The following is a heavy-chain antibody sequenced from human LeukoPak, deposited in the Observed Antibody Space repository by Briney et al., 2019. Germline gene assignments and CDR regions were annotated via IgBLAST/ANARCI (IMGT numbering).Heavy chain of an antibody. CDR2: VFYTGIT. V-gene: IGHV4-59*01. CDR1: GGSISSYY. J-gene: IGHJ5*02. CDR3: ARTLVRGVINKNIWFGP. Sequence: PSETLSLTCSFSGGSISSYYWSWIRQPPGKGLEWIGNVFYTGITNYNPSLKSRVNISIDTSESQVSLRLNAVTAADTAVYYCARTLVRGVINKNIWFGPWGQGTLVSVSS. D-gene: IGHD3-10*01.